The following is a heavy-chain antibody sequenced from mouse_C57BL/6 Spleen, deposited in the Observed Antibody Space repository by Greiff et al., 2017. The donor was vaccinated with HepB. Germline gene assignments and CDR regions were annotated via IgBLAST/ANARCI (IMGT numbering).Heavy chain of an antibody. CDR1: GFTFSSYG. D-gene: IGHD4-1*01. J-gene: IGHJ2*01. CDR3: ARRELGLYFDY. V-gene: IGHV5-6*01. CDR2: ISSGGSYT. Sequence: EVQLVESGGDLVKPGGSLKLSCAASGFTFSSYGMSWVRQTPDKRLEWVATISSGGSYTYYPDSVKGRFTISRDNAKNTLYLQMSSLTSEDTAMYYCARRELGLYFDYWGQGTTLTVSS.